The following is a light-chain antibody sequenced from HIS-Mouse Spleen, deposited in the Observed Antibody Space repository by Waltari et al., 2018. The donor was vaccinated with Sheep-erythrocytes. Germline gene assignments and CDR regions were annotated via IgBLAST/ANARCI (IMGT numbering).Light chain of an antibody. V-gene: IGLV2-11*01. J-gene: IGLJ1*01. Sequence: QSALTQPRSVSGSPGQSVTISCTGTSSDVGGYNYVSWYQQHPGKASKLRIYGVSKRPSGFTDRFSGSQSGHTASLTISGLQAEDEADYYCCSYAGSYNHVFATGTKVTVL. CDR3: CSYAGSYNHV. CDR1: SSDVGGYNY. CDR2: GVS.